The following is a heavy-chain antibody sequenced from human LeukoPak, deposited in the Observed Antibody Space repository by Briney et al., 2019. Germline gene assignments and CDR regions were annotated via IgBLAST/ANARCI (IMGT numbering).Heavy chain of an antibody. CDR1: GFTFSSYG. CDR3: AKDMGYNTGWTRFDY. CDR2: IRYDGSNQ. J-gene: IGHJ4*02. V-gene: IGHV3-30*02. Sequence: GGSLRLSCAASGFTFSSYGMHWVRQAPGKGLEGVAFIRYDGSNQYYADSVKGRSTISRDSSKNTLYLQMNSLRGDDTAVYYCAKDMGYNTGWTRFDYWGQGTLVTVSS. D-gene: IGHD6-19*01.